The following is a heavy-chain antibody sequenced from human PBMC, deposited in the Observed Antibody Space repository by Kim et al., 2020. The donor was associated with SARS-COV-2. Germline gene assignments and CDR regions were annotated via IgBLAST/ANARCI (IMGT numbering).Heavy chain of an antibody. D-gene: IGHD3-3*01. CDR3: ARDPGRVTIFGVVIPDYYYYGMDV. CDR2: INTNTGNP. V-gene: IGHV7-4-1*02. Sequence: ASVKVSCKASGYTFTSYAMNWVRQAPGQGLEWMGWINTNTGNPTYAQGFTGRFVFSLDTSVSTAYLQISSLKAEDTAVYYCARDPGRVTIFGVVIPDYYYYGMDVWGQGTTVTVSS. J-gene: IGHJ6*02. CDR1: GYTFTSYA.